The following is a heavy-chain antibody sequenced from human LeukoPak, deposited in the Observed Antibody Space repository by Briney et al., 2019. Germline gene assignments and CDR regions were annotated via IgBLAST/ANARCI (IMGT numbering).Heavy chain of an antibody. CDR2: ISGYSGNT. CDR1: VYRFTKYG. Sequence: ASVRVSSTTSVYRFTKYGISWVRHTPGQGLERMWWISGYSGNTNYAPKLQGRVTMTTDTSTSTAYMELRSLTSADTATYYCARVGATYGDPLEYDYWGQGTLVTVSS. V-gene: IGHV1-18*01. J-gene: IGHJ4*02. CDR3: ARVGATYGDPLEYDY. D-gene: IGHD1-26*01.